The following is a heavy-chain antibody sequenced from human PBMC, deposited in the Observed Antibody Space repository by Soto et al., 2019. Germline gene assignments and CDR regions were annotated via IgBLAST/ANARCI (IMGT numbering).Heavy chain of an antibody. CDR3: ARDTLLPDYRNYVSYYYYMDV. CDR1: GFTFSSYS. D-gene: IGHD4-4*01. CDR2: ISSSSSTI. J-gene: IGHJ6*03. Sequence: EVQLVESGGGLVQPGGSLRLSCAASGFTFSSYSMNWVRQAPGKGLEWVSYISSSSSTIYYADSVKGRFTISRDNAKNSLYLQMNSLRAEDTAVYYCARDTLLPDYRNYVSYYYYMDVWGKGTTVTVSS. V-gene: IGHV3-48*01.